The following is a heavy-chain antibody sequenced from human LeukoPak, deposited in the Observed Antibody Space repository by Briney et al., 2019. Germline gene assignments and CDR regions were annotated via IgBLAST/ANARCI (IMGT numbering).Heavy chain of an antibody. CDR2: IRYDGSNK. D-gene: IGHD3-3*01. J-gene: IGHJ5*02. V-gene: IGHV3-30*02. CDR3: AKDPYHTIFGVVIGTFDP. CDR1: GFTFSSYG. Sequence: GGSLGLSCAASGFTFSSYGMHWVRQAPGKGLEWVAFIRYDGSNKYYADSVKGRFTISRDNSKNTLYLQMNSLRAEDTAVYYCAKDPYHTIFGVVIGTFDPWGQGTLVTVSS.